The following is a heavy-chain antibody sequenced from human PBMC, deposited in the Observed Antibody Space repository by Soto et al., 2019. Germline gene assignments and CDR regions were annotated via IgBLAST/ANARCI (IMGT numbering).Heavy chain of an antibody. J-gene: IGHJ4*01. CDR2: IKQDGSQK. Sequence: GGSLRLSCVASGFIVSDYWMTWVRRAPEKGLEWVANIKQDGSQKYYVDSVKGRFTISRDNAKSSLSLQMNSLRAEDTAVYYCVRDSYTNPWPRPYNDYGGHGPLVTVSS. CDR1: GFIVSDYW. V-gene: IGHV3-7*05. CDR3: VRDSYTNPWPRPYNDY. D-gene: IGHD3-10*01.